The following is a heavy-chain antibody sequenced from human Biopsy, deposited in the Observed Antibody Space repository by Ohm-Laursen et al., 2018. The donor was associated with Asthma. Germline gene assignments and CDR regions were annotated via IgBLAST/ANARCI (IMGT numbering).Heavy chain of an antibody. D-gene: IGHD4-17*01. CDR2: IYYNGST. V-gene: IGHV4-31*03. CDR1: GGSINIGDYY. J-gene: IGHJ5*02. CDR3: ARTTYGDDGFDP. Sequence: TLSLTCIVSGGSINIGDYYWSWIRPHPVKGLEWIGYIYYNGSTYYNPSLKSRVSISLDPSKNQFSLSLTSVTAADTAVYYCARTTYGDDGFDPWGQGTLVTVSS.